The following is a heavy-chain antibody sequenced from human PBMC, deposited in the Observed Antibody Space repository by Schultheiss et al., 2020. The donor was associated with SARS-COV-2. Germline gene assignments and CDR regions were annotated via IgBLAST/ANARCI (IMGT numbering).Heavy chain of an antibody. V-gene: IGHV3-64*02. Sequence: GGSLRLSCAASGFIFSSYVMYWVRQAPGKGLEYVSAISSNGGSTYYADSVKGRFTISRDNSKNTLYLQMGSLRAEDMAVYYCARDNPSGYLYYYMDVWGKGTTVTVSS. J-gene: IGHJ6*03. CDR3: ARDNPSGYLYYYMDV. CDR2: ISSNGGST. CDR1: GFIFSSYV. D-gene: IGHD3-22*01.